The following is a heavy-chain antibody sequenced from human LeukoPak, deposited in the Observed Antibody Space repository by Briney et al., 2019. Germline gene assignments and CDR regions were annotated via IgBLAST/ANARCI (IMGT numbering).Heavy chain of an antibody. CDR2: ISGSGGST. CDR3: AKDSPYYYDSSGYYGFDY. V-gene: IGHV3-23*01. J-gene: IGHJ4*02. D-gene: IGHD3-22*01. CDR1: GFTFSSYA. Sequence: GGSLRLSCAASGFTFSSYAMSWVRQAPGKGLEWVSAISGSGGSTYYADSVKGRFTISRDNSKNTLYLQMNSLRAEDTAVYYCAKDSPYYYDSSGYYGFDYWGQGALVTVSS.